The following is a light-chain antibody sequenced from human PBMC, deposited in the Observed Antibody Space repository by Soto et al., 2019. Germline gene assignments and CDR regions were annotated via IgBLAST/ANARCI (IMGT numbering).Light chain of an antibody. CDR3: QHRSSWPWT. J-gene: IGKJ1*01. V-gene: IGKV3-11*01. Sequence: EIVLTQSPATLSLSPGEGATLSCRASQSVSSYLAWYQQKPGQAPRLLIYDASNRTTGIPARFSGSGSGTDFTLTISSLGPEDFAVYYCQHRSSWPWTFGQGTKVEIK. CDR2: DAS. CDR1: QSVSSY.